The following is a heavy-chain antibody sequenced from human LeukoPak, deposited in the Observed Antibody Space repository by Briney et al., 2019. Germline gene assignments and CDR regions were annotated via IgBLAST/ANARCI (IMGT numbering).Heavy chain of an antibody. D-gene: IGHD5-18*01. CDR1: GGSISSSSAY. V-gene: IGHV4-39*01. CDR3: VSPRGFSYGYFDY. CDR2: IYYSKNT. J-gene: IGHJ4*02. Sequence: SETLSLTCTVSGGSISSSSAYWGWIRPPPGQGLEWVGSIYYSKNTYYNRSLKSRVTISADTSKNQFSLTVGSVSATDTAVYYCVSPRGFSYGYFDYGGQGTLVTVSS.